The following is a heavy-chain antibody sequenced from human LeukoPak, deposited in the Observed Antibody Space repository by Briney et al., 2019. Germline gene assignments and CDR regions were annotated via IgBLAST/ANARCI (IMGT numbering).Heavy chain of an antibody. D-gene: IGHD1-26*01. CDR2: IIPIFGTA. CDR1: GGTFSSYA. CDR3: ARDKERPWQVGVRYGMDV. V-gene: IGHV1-69*01. J-gene: IGHJ6*04. Sequence: SVKVSCKASGGTFSSYAISWVRQAPGQGLEWMGGIIPIFGTANYAQKFQGRVTITADESTSTAYMELSSLRSEDTAVYYCARDKERPWQVGVRYGMDVWGKGTTVTVSS.